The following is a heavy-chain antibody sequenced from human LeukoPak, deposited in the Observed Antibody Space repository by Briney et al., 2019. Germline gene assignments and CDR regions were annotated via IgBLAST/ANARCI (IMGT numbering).Heavy chain of an antibody. Sequence: GGSLRLSCAASGFTFSSYSMNWVRQAPGKGLEWVSSISSSSSYIYYADSVKGRFTISRDNAKNSLYLQMNSLRAEDTAVYYCARDARVSSTSCPGYWGQGTLVTVS. CDR1: GFTFSSYS. J-gene: IGHJ4*02. V-gene: IGHV3-21*01. CDR3: ARDARVSSTSCPGY. CDR2: ISSSSSYI. D-gene: IGHD2-2*01.